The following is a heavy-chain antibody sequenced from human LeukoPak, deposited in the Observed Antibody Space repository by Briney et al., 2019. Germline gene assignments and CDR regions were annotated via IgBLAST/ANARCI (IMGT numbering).Heavy chain of an antibody. J-gene: IGHJ4*02. V-gene: IGHV4-34*01. Sequence: SETLSLTCAVYGGSFSGYYWSWIRQPPGKGLEWIGEINHSGSTNYNPSLKSRVTISVDTSKNQFSLKLSSVTAADTAVYYCARGRGDYVDYFDHWGQGTLVTVSS. CDR3: ARGRGDYVDYFDH. CDR2: INHSGST. CDR1: GGSFSGYY. D-gene: IGHD4-17*01.